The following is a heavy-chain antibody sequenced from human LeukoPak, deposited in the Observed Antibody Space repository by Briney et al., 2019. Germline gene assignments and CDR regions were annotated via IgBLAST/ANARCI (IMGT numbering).Heavy chain of an antibody. CDR3: AKDPDIVVVVAASFDY. V-gene: IGHV3-23*01. D-gene: IGHD2-15*01. CDR1: GFNFSNYA. J-gene: IGHJ4*02. Sequence: GGSLRLSCAASGFNFSNYAMSWVRQAPGKGLEWVSAISGSGGSTYYADSVKGRFTISRDNSKNTLYLQMNSLRAEDTAVYYCAKDPDIVVVVAASFDYWGQGTLVTVSS. CDR2: ISGSGGST.